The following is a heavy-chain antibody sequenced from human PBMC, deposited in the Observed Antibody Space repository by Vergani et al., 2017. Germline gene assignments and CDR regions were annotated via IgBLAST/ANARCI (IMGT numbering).Heavy chain of an antibody. CDR3: ARNIVVVPAAIFRYYGMDV. V-gene: IGHV4-4*07. D-gene: IGHD2-2*01. CDR1: GGSISSYY. J-gene: IGHJ6*02. CDR2: IYTIGST. Sequence: QVQLQESAPGLVKPSETLSLTCTVSGGSISSYYWSWIRQPAGKGLEWIGRIYTIGSTNYNPSLKSRVTMSVDTSKNQFSLKLSSVTAADTAVYYCARNIVVVPAAIFRYYGMDVWGQGTTVTVSS.